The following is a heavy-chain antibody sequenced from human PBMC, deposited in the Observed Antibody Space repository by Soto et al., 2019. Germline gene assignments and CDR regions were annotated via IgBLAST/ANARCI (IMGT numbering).Heavy chain of an antibody. CDR1: GSGFAGYS. D-gene: IGHD5-18*01. CDR3: TLLSYDSLLRPHFHHLFAS. V-gene: IGHV5-10-1*01. CDR2: IDPSDSQT. Sequence: PGEPRTLSCKGSGSGFAGYSITRVRQKPGKGLEWMGRIDPSDSQTYYSPSFRGHVTISVTKSITTVFLQWSSLRASDTAMYYCTLLSYDSLLRPHFHHLFASWA. J-gene: IGHJ5*01.